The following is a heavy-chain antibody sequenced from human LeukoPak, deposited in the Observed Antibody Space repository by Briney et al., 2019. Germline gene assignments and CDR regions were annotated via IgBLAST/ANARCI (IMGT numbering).Heavy chain of an antibody. CDR1: GFTFSSYA. V-gene: IGHV3-30-3*01. CDR2: ISYDGSNK. CDR3: AKVVLH. D-gene: IGHD2-15*01. J-gene: IGHJ4*02. Sequence: GGSLRLSCAASGFTFSSYAMHWVRQAPGKGLEWVAVISYDGSNKYYADSVKGRFTISRDNSKNTLYLQMNSLRAEDTAVYYCAKVVLHWGQGTLVTVSS.